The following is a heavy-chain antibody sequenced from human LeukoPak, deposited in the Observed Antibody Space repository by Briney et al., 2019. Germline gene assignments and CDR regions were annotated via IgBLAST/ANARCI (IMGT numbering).Heavy chain of an antibody. J-gene: IGHJ4*02. CDR1: GFTFSSYS. CDR3: ARDRRGYSGYDSDY. CDR2: ISSSSSYI. Sequence: GGSLRLSCAASGFTFSSYSMNWVRQAPGKGLEWVSSISSSSSYIYYADSVKGRFTISRDNAKNSLYLQMNSLRAEDTAVYYCARDRRGYSGYDSDYWGQGTLVTVSS. V-gene: IGHV3-21*01. D-gene: IGHD5-12*01.